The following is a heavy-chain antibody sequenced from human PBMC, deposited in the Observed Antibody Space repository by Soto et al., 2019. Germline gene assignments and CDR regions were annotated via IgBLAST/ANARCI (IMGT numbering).Heavy chain of an antibody. CDR3: ARDGCSGSNCLNWFDP. V-gene: IGHV3-48*01. CDR1: GFRFSSYS. J-gene: IGHJ5*02. CDR2: ISSSSTTK. D-gene: IGHD2-15*01. Sequence: EVQLVESGGGLVQPGGSLRLSCAASGFRFSSYSMNWVRQAPGKGLEWVSYISSSSTTKYYADSVKGRFTISRDNAKNSLYLQMNSLTAEDTAVYYCARDGCSGSNCLNWFDPWGQGTLVTVSS.